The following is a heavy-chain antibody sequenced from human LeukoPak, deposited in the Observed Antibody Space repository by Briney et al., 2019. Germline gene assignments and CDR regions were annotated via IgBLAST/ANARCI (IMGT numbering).Heavy chain of an antibody. J-gene: IGHJ4*02. V-gene: IGHV4-34*01. CDR3: ARRGYYDYSGYGY. Sequence: SETLSLTCAVYGGSFSGYYWSWIRQPPGKGLEWIGEINHSGSTNYNPSLKSRVTISVDTSKNQFSLKLSSVTAADTAIYYCARRGYYDYSGYGYWGQGTLVTVSS. CDR1: GGSFSGYY. CDR2: INHSGST. D-gene: IGHD3-22*01.